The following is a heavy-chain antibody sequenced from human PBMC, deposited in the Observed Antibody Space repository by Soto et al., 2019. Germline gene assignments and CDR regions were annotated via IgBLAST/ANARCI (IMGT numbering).Heavy chain of an antibody. CDR1: GGTFSSYA. CDR2: IIPIFGTA. D-gene: IGHD6-6*01. V-gene: IGHV1-69*13. J-gene: IGHJ6*02. Sequence: SVKVSCKASGGTFSSYAISWVRQAPGQGLEWMGGIIPIFGTANYAQKFQGRVTITADESTSTAYMELSSLRSEDTAVYCCARDPSMAHPYGMDVWGQGTTVTVSS. CDR3: ARDPSMAHPYGMDV.